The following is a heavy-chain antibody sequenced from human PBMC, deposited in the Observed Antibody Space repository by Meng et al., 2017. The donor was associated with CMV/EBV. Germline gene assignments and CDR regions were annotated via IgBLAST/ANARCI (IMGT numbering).Heavy chain of an antibody. Sequence: SETLSLTCTVSGGSISSYYWSWIRQPPGKGLEWIGYIYYSGSTNYNPSLKSRVTISVDTSKNQFSLKLSSVTAADTAVYYCARGYCSSTSCPYWYFDLWGRGTLVTVSS. D-gene: IGHD2-2*01. CDR3: ARGYCSSTSCPYWYFDL. V-gene: IGHV4-59*08. CDR1: GGSISSYY. CDR2: IYYSGST. J-gene: IGHJ2*01.